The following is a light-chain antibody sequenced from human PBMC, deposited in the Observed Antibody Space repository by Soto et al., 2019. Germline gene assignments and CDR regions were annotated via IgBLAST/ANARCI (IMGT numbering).Light chain of an antibody. CDR3: KSYGTVRTYV. J-gene: IGLJ1*01. Sequence: QSALTQPASVSGSPGQSITIAGTGTSSDIGGCNFVSWYQQHPGKAPKLLIYDVGNRPPEISNRFSASKSAETASLTISGLPAEYDAHYYCKSYGTVRTYVFGTGTQLTVL. CDR1: SSDIGGCNF. V-gene: IGLV2-14*01. CDR2: DVG.